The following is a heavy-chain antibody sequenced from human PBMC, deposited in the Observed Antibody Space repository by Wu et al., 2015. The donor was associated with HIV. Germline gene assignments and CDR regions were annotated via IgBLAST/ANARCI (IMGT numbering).Heavy chain of an antibody. Sequence: QVQLVQSGAEVKKPGASVRVSCETSGYIFRAYYMHWVRQATGQGLEWMGWMNPNSGNTGYAQKFQGRVTMTRNTSISTAYMELSSLRSEDTAVYYCGLRYFDWLPVDPWGQGTLVTVSS. CDR1: GYIFRAYY. CDR3: GLRYFDWLPVDP. V-gene: IGHV1-8*02. CDR2: MNPNSGNT. D-gene: IGHD3-9*01. J-gene: IGHJ5*02.